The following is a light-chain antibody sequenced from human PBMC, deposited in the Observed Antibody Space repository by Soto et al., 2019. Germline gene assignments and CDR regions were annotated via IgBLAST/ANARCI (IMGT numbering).Light chain of an antibody. CDR3: QQYDNLPTWT. Sequence: DIQMTQSPSSLSASVGDRVTITCQASKDISNYLNWYQQKPGKDPKLLIYDASNLETGVPSRFSGSGSWTYFTFTISSLQPEDIATYYCQQYDNLPTWTFGQGTKVEIK. V-gene: IGKV1-33*01. CDR1: KDISNY. CDR2: DAS. J-gene: IGKJ1*01.